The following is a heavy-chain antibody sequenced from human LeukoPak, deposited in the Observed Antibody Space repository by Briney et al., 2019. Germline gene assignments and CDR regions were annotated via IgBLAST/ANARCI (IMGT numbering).Heavy chain of an antibody. J-gene: IGHJ3*02. D-gene: IGHD4-17*01. CDR3: ARVATVTIGRAFDI. CDR1: GYTFTSYH. CDR2: INPSGGTT. V-gene: IGHV1-46*01. Sequence: ASVKVSCKASGYTFTSYHMHWVRQAPGQGLEWMGIINPSGGTTNYAQKFRGRVTMTRDMSTSTVYMELSSLRSEDTAVYYCARVATVTIGRAFDIWGQGTMVTVSS.